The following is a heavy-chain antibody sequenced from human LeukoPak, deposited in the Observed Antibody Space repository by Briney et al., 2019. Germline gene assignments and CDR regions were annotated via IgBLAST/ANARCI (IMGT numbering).Heavy chain of an antibody. CDR2: INWNGGST. D-gene: IGHD3-22*01. J-gene: IGHJ4*02. CDR3: ARVPPTTGYYDSSGYYYFDY. Sequence: GGFLRLSCAASGFTFDDYGMSWVRQAPGKGLEWVSGINWNGGSTGYADSVKGRFTISRDNAKNSLYLQMNSLRAEDTVLYYCARVPPTTGYYDSSGYYYFDYWGQGTLVTVSS. V-gene: IGHV3-20*04. CDR1: GFTFDDYG.